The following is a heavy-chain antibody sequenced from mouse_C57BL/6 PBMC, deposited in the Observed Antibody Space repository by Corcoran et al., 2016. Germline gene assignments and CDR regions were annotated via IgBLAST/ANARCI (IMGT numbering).Heavy chain of an antibody. J-gene: IGHJ4*01. CDR2: FYPGSGSI. V-gene: IGHV1-62-2*01. D-gene: IGHD2-2*01. Sequence: VQLQQSGAELVNPGASVKLSCKASGYNFTGYSINWVKQRSGQGLEWIGWFYPGSGSIKYNEKFKDKATLTAYKSSSTVYMEVIRLTSEDSGVYFCAIHEEGWLPLAMYYWGQGSSVTVSS. CDR3: AIHEEGWLPLAMYY. CDR1: GYNFTGYS.